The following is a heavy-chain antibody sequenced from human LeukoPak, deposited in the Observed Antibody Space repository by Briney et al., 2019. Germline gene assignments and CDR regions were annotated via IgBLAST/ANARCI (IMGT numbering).Heavy chain of an antibody. CDR2: INPNSGGT. J-gene: IGHJ3*02. CDR1: GYTFTGYY. CDR3: AREARITMVRGVESRAFDI. Sequence: ASVKVSCKASGYTFTGYYMHWVRQAPGQGLEWMGWINPNSGGTNYAQEFQGRVTMTRDTSISTAYMEPSRLRSDDTAVYYCAREARITMVRGVESRAFDIWGQGTMVTVSS. V-gene: IGHV1-2*02. D-gene: IGHD3-10*01.